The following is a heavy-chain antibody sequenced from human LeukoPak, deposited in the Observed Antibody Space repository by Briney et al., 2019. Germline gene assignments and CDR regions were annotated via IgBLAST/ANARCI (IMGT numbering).Heavy chain of an antibody. J-gene: IGHJ5*02. CDR3: TTDPTYYDILTGYPRDNWSDP. D-gene: IGHD3-9*01. CDR1: GFTFSSYA. Sequence: GGSLRLSCAAPGFTFSSYAMSWVRQAPGKGLEWVGRIKSKTDGGTTDYAAPVKGRFTISRDDSKNTLYLQMNSLKTEDTAVYYCTTDPTYYDILTGYPRDNWSDPWGQGTLVTVSS. CDR2: IKSKTDGGTT. V-gene: IGHV3-15*01.